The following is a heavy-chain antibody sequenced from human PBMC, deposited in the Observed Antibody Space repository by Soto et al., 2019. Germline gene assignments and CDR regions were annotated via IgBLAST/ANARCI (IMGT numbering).Heavy chain of an antibody. CDR1: GGSITSGNYY. Sequence: QVQLQESGPGLVRPSQTLSLTCSVSGGSITSGNYYWSWIRQHPGKGLEWIGYIHYSGTPYYNPSLKSRVTISVDTSKNQFSLKLSSLTAADTAVYYCARDASSSWSQRGFDYWGQGTLVTVSS. CDR2: IHYSGTP. CDR3: ARDASSSWSQRGFDY. J-gene: IGHJ4*02. D-gene: IGHD6-13*01. V-gene: IGHV4-31*03.